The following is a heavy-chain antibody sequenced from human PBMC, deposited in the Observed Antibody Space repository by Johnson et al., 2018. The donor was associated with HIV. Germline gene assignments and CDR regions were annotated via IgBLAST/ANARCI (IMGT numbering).Heavy chain of an antibody. J-gene: IGHJ3*02. V-gene: IGHV3-23*04. CDR2: ISGSGGST. Sequence: VQLVESGGGLVQPGGSLRLSCAASGFTFSSYAMSWVRQAPGKGLEWVSAISGSGGSTYYADSVKGRFTISRDNSKNTLYLQMNSLRAEDTAVYYCAKDEGYDSSGYDAFDIWCQGTMVTVSS. CDR3: AKDEGYDSSGYDAFDI. D-gene: IGHD3-22*01. CDR1: GFTFSSYA.